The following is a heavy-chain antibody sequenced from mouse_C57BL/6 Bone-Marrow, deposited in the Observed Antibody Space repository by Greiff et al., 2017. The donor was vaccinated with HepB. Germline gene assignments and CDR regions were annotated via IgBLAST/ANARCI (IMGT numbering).Heavy chain of an antibody. CDR2: IYPGDGDT. D-gene: IGHD1-1*01. V-gene: IGHV1-82*01. Sequence: QVQLQQPGPELVKPGASVKFSCKASGYAFSSSWMNWVKQRPGQGLEWIGLIYPGDGDTNYNGKFKGKATLTADKSSSTAYMQLSSLTSEDSAVYFCAPLLPYFDYWGQGTTLTVSS. CDR3: APLLPYFDY. J-gene: IGHJ2*01. CDR1: GYAFSSSW.